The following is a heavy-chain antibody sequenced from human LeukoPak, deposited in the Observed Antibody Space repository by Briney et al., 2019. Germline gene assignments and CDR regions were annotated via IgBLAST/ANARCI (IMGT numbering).Heavy chain of an antibody. CDR2: ISNTGST. D-gene: IGHD4-11*01. V-gene: IGHV4-4*07. CDR1: GGSFRSYY. J-gene: IGHJ6*02. CDR3: ARGGSNYVYYYYGMDV. Sequence: ETSETLSLTCIVSGGSFRSYYWSWIRQAAGKGLEWIGHISNTGSTNYNPSLKSRVTISVDTSKNQFSLKLSSVTAADTAVYYCARGGSNYVYYYYGMDVWGQGTTVTVSS.